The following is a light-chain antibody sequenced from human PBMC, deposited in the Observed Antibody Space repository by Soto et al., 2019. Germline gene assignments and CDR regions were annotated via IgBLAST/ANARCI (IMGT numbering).Light chain of an antibody. V-gene: IGLV3-25*03. Sequence: SYELTQPPSVSVSPGQTARITCSGDALPKQYAYWYQQKPGQAPVLVIYKDSERPSGNPERFSGSSSGTTVTLTISGVQAEDEADYYCQSADSSGTSYVVFGGGTKLTVL. CDR2: KDS. CDR1: ALPKQY. J-gene: IGLJ2*01. CDR3: QSADSSGTSYVV.